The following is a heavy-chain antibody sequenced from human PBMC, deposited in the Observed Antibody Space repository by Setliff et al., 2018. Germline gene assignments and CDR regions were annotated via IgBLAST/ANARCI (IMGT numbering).Heavy chain of an antibody. CDR3: ARESATIGEFPLYYFDK. V-gene: IGHV4-61*09. J-gene: IGHJ4*02. D-gene: IGHD3-10*01. Sequence: PSETLSLTCSVSGGSIGSGGFYWSWIRQSAGRGLEWIGHFHTGGATDYNLSLKSRVTISLDSSKNQFSLRLSSVTAADAAVYFCARESATIGEFPLYYFDKWGQGIPGTVPQ. CDR1: GGSIGSGGFY. CDR2: FHTGGAT.